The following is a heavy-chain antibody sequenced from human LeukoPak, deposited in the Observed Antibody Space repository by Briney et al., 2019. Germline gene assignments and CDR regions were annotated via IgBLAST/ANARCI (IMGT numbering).Heavy chain of an antibody. CDR3: ARVTYYYDSSGYYLDY. V-gene: IGHV4-34*01. CDR2: INHSGST. CDR1: GGSFSGYY. J-gene: IGHJ4*02. D-gene: IGHD3-22*01. Sequence: SETLSLTCAVYGGSFSGYYWSWIRQPPGKGLEWIGKINHSGSTNYNPSLKSRVTISVDTSKNQFSLRLNSVTAADTAVYYCARVTYYYDSSGYYLDYWGQGTLVTVSS.